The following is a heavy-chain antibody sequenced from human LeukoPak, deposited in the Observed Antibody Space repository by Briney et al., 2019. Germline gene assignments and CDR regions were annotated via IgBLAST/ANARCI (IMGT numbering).Heavy chain of an antibody. D-gene: IGHD2-8*01. V-gene: IGHV1-46*01. J-gene: IGHJ5*02. CDR1: GYTFTSYY. CDR3: ARDPSAFCTNGVCYSGWFDP. Sequence: ASVKVSCKVSGYTFTSYYMHWVRQAPGQGLEWMGIINPSGGSTSYAQKFQGRVTMTRDTSTSTVYMELSSLRSEDTAVYYCARDPSAFCTNGVCYSGWFDPWGQGTLVTVSS. CDR2: INPSGGST.